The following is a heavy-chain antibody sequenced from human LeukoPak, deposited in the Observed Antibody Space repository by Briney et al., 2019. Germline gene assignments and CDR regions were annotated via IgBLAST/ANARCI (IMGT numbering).Heavy chain of an antibody. CDR1: GYTFTSYD. J-gene: IGHJ4*02. CDR2: MNPNSGNT. D-gene: IGHD3-16*02. V-gene: IGHV1-8*01. Sequence: EASVKVSCKASGYTFTSYDFNWVRQATGQGLEWMGWMNPNSGNTGYAQKFQGRVTMTRNTSISTAYMELSSLRSEDTAVYYCARRMITFGGVIANWGQGTLVTVSS. CDR3: ARRMITFGGVIAN.